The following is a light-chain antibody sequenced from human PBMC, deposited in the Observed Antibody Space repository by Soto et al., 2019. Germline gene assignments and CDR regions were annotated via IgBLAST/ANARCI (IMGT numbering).Light chain of an antibody. Sequence: QSVLTQPPSVSAAPGQKVTISCSGSSSNIGNSYVSWYQQLPGTAPKLLIYDNNKRPSGIPDRFSGSESGTSATLGITGLQTGDEADFYCETWDSSLSAVVFGGGTKLTVL. CDR3: ETWDSSLSAVV. CDR2: DNN. V-gene: IGLV1-51*01. J-gene: IGLJ2*01. CDR1: SSNIGNSY.